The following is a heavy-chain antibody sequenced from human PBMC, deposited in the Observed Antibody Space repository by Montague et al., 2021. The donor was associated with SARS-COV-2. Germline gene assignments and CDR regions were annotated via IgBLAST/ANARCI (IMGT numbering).Heavy chain of an antibody. CDR2: MWHDGSNK. CDR1: GFTFSSYG. D-gene: IGHD3-9*01. V-gene: IGHV3-33*06. J-gene: IGHJ6*02. CDR3: AKDGRLTYDILTGYYFPDYYYYGMDV. Sequence: SLRLSCAASGFTFSSYGMHWVRQAPGKGLEWVAVMWHDGSNKYYADSVKGRFTISRDNSKNTLYLQMNSLRAEDTAVYYCAKDGRLTYDILTGYYFPDYYYYGMDVWGQGTTVTVSS.